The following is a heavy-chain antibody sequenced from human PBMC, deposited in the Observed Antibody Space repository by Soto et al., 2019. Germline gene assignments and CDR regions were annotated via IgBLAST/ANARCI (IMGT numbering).Heavy chain of an antibody. CDR3: ARVPYRNWFDP. J-gene: IGHJ5*02. CDR2: IYYSGST. Sequence: SETLSLTCTVSGGSISSGGYYWSWIRQHPGKGLEWIGYIYYSGSTYYNPSLKSRVTISVDTSKNQFSLKPSSVTAADTAVYYCARVPYRNWFDPWGQGTLVTFSS. D-gene: IGHD2-2*02. V-gene: IGHV4-31*03. CDR1: GGSISSGGYY.